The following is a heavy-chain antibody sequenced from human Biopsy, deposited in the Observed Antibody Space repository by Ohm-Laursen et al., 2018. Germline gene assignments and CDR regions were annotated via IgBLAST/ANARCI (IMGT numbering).Heavy chain of an antibody. CDR2: IRDSGDSA. D-gene: IGHD3-22*01. CDR3: AKEPFDSSGYYSDY. Sequence: SLRLSCSASGFTFSSHAMAWVRQAPGKGLEWVSGIRDSGDSAYYAGSVKGRFTISRDNSKNTLYLQMNSLRADDTAVYYCAKEPFDSSGYYSDYWGQGTLVTVSS. CDR1: GFTFSSHA. J-gene: IGHJ4*02. V-gene: IGHV3-23*01.